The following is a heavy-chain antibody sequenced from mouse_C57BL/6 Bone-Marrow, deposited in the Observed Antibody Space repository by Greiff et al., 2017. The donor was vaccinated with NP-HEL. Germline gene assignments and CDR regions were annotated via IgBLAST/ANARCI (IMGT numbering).Heavy chain of an antibody. CDR2: IDPENGDT. CDR1: GFNIKDAY. J-gene: IGHJ2*01. Sequence: VQLQQSGAELVRPGASVKLSCTASGFNIKDAYMHWVKQRPEQGLAWIGWIDPENGDTEYASKFQGKATITADTSSNTAYLQLSSLTSEDTAVYYCTVYYYGSSLYYFDYWGQGTTLTVSS. D-gene: IGHD1-1*01. CDR3: TVYYYGSSLYYFDY. V-gene: IGHV14-4*01.